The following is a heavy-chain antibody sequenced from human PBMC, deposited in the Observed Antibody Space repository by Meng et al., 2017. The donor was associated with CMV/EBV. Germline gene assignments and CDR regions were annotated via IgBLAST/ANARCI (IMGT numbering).Heavy chain of an antibody. CDR1: GGSISSYY. Sequence: QLPESGPGLVKPSEPLSRTCTVSGGSISSYYWSWIRQPAGKGLEWIGRIYTSGSTNYNPSLKSRVTMSVDTSKNQFSLKLSSVTAADTAVYYCARHGDTAMVVGIDYWGQGTLVTVSS. D-gene: IGHD5-18*01. J-gene: IGHJ4*02. CDR2: IYTSGST. CDR3: ARHGDTAMVVGIDY. V-gene: IGHV4-4*07.